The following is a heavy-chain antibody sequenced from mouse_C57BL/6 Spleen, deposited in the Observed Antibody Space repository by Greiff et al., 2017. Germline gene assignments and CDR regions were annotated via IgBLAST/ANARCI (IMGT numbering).Heavy chain of an antibody. D-gene: IGHD1-1*01. CDR3: ARHDYGSSRAMDY. CDR2: ISSGGSYT. V-gene: IGHV5-6*01. Sequence: EVQRVESGGDLVKPGGSLKLSCAASGFTFSSYGMSWVRQTPDKRLEWVATISSGGSYTYYPDSVKGRFTLSRDNAKNTLYLQMSSLKSEDTAMYYCARHDYGSSRAMDYWGQGTSVTVSS. J-gene: IGHJ4*01. CDR1: GFTFSSYG.